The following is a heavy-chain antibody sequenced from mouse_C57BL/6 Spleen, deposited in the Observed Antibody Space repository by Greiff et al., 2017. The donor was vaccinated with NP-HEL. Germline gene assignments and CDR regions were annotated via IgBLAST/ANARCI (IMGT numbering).Heavy chain of an antibody. D-gene: IGHD2-1*01. CDR1: GCTFTSYT. CDR3: AREEGLYGNLAY. Sequence: QVQLQQSGAELARPGASVKMSCKASGCTFTSYTMHWVKQRPGQGLEWIGYINPSSGYTKYNQKFKDKATLTADKSSSTAYMQLSSLTSEDSAVYYCAREEGLYGNLAYWGQGTLVTVSA. V-gene: IGHV1-4*01. J-gene: IGHJ3*01. CDR2: INPSSGYT.